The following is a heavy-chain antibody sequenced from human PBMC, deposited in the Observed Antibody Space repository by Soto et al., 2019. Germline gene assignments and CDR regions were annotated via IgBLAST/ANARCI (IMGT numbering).Heavy chain of an antibody. D-gene: IGHD5-12*01. V-gene: IGHV3-30*18. Sequence: GGSLRLSCAASGFTFNNYGIHWVRQAPGKGLEWVAVISYDGSNKYYADSVKGRFAISRDNSKNTLYLQMNSLRAEDTAVYYCAKGGIVATIWNYFDLWGQGTPVTVSS. J-gene: IGHJ4*02. CDR3: AKGGIVATIWNYFDL. CDR1: GFTFNNYG. CDR2: ISYDGSNK.